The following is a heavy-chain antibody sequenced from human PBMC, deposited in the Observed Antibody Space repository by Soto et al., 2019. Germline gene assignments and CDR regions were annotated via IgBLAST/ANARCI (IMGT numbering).Heavy chain of an antibody. Sequence: PGGSLRLSCAASGFTFSSYAMSWVRQAPGKGLEWVSAISGSGGSTYYADSVKGRFTISRDNSKNTLYLQMNSLRAEDTAVYYCAKVWSTRHWLLAHRYYYYGMDVWGQGTTVTVSS. CDR2: ISGSGGST. V-gene: IGHV3-23*01. D-gene: IGHD3-9*01. CDR1: GFTFSSYA. J-gene: IGHJ6*02. CDR3: AKVWSTRHWLLAHRYYYYGMDV.